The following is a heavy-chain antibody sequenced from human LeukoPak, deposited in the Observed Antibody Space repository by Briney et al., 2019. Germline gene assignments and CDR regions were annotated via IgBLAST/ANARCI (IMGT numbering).Heavy chain of an antibody. Sequence: LAGGSLRLTCAASGLTFSSHWMHWVRQAPGKGLVWVSAVSGRGDSTYYADSVKGRFTISRDNSKNTLYLQMNSLRAEDTAVYYCAKNTMIVVVIPSLDYWGQGTLVTVSS. CDR1: GLTFSSHW. CDR3: AKNTMIVVVIPSLDY. D-gene: IGHD3-22*01. V-gene: IGHV3-NL1*01. CDR2: VSGRGDST. J-gene: IGHJ4*02.